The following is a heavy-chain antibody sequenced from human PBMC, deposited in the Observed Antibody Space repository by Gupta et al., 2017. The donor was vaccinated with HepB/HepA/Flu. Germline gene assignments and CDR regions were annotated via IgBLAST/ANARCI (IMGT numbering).Heavy chain of an antibody. Sequence: QVQLQESGPGLVTPSETLSLTCTVSGGSISCYYWRCIRQPPGKGLEWIGYIYYSGSTNYNPSLKSRVTISVDTSKNQFSLKLSSVTAADTAVYYCASVVGAPRSYWYFDLWGRGTLVTVSS. CDR1: GGSISCYY. V-gene: IGHV4-59*01. J-gene: IGHJ2*01. D-gene: IGHD1-26*01. CDR3: ASVVGAPRSYWYFDL. CDR2: IYYSGST.